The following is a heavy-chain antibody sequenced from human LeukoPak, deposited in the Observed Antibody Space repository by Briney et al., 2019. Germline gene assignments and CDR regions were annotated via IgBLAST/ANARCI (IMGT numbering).Heavy chain of an antibody. Sequence: GGSLRLSCAASGFTFNNYDITWVRQAPGKGLEWVSSISGDSTDLYYADSLMGRSTISRDNAKNSLYLQINSLRAEDTAIYYCARRGYSDSSGYDYWGQGTLVTVSS. CDR2: ISGDSTDL. D-gene: IGHD3-22*01. CDR1: GFTFNNYD. V-gene: IGHV3-21*01. CDR3: ARRGYSDSSGYDY. J-gene: IGHJ4*02.